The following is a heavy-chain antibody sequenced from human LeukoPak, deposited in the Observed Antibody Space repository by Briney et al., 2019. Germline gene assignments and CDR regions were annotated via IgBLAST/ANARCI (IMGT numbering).Heavy chain of an antibody. Sequence: SQTLSLTCTVSGGSISSGSYYWSWIRQPAGKGLGWIGRIYTSGSTSYNPALKSRVTISVDTSKNQFSLKLTSVPAADTAVYYCARGGGATRIDYWGQGTLVTVSS. CDR3: ARGGGATRIDY. D-gene: IGHD3-10*01. CDR2: IYTSGST. J-gene: IGHJ4*02. CDR1: GGSISSGSYY. V-gene: IGHV4-61*02.